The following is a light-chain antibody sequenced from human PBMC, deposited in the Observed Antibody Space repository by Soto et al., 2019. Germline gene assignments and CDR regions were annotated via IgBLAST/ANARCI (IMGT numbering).Light chain of an antibody. Sequence: EIVLTQSPATLSLSPGERATLSCRASQTVSNNYLAWCQQKPGQAPRVIMYGASRRATGIPDRFSGGGSGTDFTLTISGLEPEDFAVYFCQQYAGPPTTFGQGTRLEIK. V-gene: IGKV3-20*01. CDR1: QTVSNNY. CDR2: GAS. J-gene: IGKJ5*01. CDR3: QQYAGPPTT.